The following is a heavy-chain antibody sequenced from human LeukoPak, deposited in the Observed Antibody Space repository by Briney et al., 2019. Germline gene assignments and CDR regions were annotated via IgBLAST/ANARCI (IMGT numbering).Heavy chain of an antibody. CDR3: ARAIRGSKIASRYYFYYMDV. V-gene: IGHV1-69*06. CDR2: IIPIFGTA. CDR1: GGSFSSYA. Sequence: SVKVSCKASGGSFSSYAINWVRQAPGQGLEWMGGIIPIFGTANYAQKFQGRVTTTADKSTSTAYMELSSLRSEDTAVYYCARAIRGSKIASRYYFYYMDVWGKGTTVTVSS. J-gene: IGHJ6*03. D-gene: IGHD3-10*01.